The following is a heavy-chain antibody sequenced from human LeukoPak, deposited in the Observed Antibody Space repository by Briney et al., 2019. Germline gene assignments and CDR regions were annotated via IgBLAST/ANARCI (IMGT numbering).Heavy chain of an antibody. V-gene: IGHV4-31*03. D-gene: IGHD6-13*01. Sequence: SQTLSLTCTVSGGSISSGGYYWSWIRQHPGKGLEWIGYIYYSGSTYYNPSLKSRVTISVDTSKNQFSLKLSSVTAADTAVYYCARVKDKFIAAAGTLYFDYWGQGTLVTVSS. CDR2: IYYSGST. CDR1: GGSISSGGYY. CDR3: ARVKDKFIAAAGTLYFDY. J-gene: IGHJ4*02.